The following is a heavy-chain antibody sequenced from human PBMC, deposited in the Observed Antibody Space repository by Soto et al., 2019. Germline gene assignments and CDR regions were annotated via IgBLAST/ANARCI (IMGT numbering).Heavy chain of an antibody. CDR1: GGSISSSSYY. V-gene: IGHV4-39*01. J-gene: IGHJ5*02. CDR2: IYYSGST. Sequence: SETLSLTCTVSGGSISSSSYYWGWIRQPPGKGLEWIGSIYYSGSTYYNPSLKSRVTISVDTSKNQFSLKLSSVTAADTAVYYCARQVIVLMVYAIYNWFDPWGQGTMVTVS. CDR3: ARQVIVLMVYAIYNWFDP. D-gene: IGHD2-8*01.